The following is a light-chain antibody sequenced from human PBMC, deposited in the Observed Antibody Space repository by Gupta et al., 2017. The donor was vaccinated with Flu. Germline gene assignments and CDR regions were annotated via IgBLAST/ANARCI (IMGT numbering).Light chain of an antibody. CDR2: YAS. Sequence: EIVLTQSPDFQSVTPKEKVTITGRASQSIGSSLHWYQQKPEQSPKLLIKYASQSFSGDPSRFSGSGSGTDFTLTINSREAEDAARSDGQQSSSLPWKFCKGTKVEIK. CDR3: QQSSSLPWK. J-gene: IGKJ1*01. CDR1: QSIGSS. V-gene: IGKV6-21*01.